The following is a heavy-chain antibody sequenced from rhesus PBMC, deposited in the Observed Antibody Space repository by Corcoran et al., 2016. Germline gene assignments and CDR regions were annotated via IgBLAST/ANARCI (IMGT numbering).Heavy chain of an antibody. D-gene: IGHD6-25*01. V-gene: IGHV3-132*01. CDR2: ISIGGGT. CDR3: AREISGSWNWGGLDS. Sequence: VEQLVESGGGLVQPGASLRLSCAASEFTFSSYDLPWVRPAPGTGLEWVSAISIGGGTIDPDSVKGRFTISRDNAKNSLYLQMNSLRAEDTAVYYCAREISGSWNWGGLDSWGQGVGVTVSS. CDR1: EFTFSSYD. J-gene: IGHJ6*01.